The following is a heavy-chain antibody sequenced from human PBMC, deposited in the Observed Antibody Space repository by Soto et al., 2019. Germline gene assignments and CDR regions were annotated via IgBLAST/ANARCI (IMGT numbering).Heavy chain of an antibody. CDR3: VRGYSDY. D-gene: IGHD5-12*01. CDR2: INTDGSAT. Sequence: EIQLVESGGGLVQPGGSLRLSCAASGFTLSSYWMHWVRQVPGQGLVWVSRINTDGSATNYADSVKGRFTMSRDNARNTMYLQMNSLRAEDTAVYYCVRGYSDYWGQGTLVTVSS. CDR1: GFTLSSYW. V-gene: IGHV3-74*01. J-gene: IGHJ4*02.